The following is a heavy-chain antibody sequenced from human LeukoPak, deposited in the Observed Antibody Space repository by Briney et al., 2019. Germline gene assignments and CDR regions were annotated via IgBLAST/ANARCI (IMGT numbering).Heavy chain of an antibody. D-gene: IGHD3-10*01. CDR3: AKRASGSGTSLYYFDY. Sequence: KPGGSLRLSCAASGFTFSSYTMNWVRQAPGKGLEWVSSIAGSSGYISYADSVKGRFTISRDNAKKSLYLQMTSLRAEDTAVYYCAKRASGSGTSLYYFDYWGQGTLVTVSS. CDR1: GFTFSSYT. J-gene: IGHJ4*02. V-gene: IGHV3-21*04. CDR2: IAGSSGYI.